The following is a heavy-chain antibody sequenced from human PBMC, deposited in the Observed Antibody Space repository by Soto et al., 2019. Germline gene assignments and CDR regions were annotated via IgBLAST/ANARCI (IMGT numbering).Heavy chain of an antibody. V-gene: IGHV3-13*01. CDR2: IGTAGDT. CDR1: GFTFSSYD. J-gene: IGHJ6*02. D-gene: IGHD3-9*01. CDR3: ARAQGQYYDILTGSSTPSVDGMDV. Sequence: EVQLVESGGGLVQPGGSLRLSCAASGFTFSSYDRHWVRQATGKGLEWVSAIGTAGDTYYPGSVTGRFTISRENAKNSLYLQRKSLRAGDTAVYYLARAQGQYYDILTGSSTPSVDGMDVWGQGRTVTVAS.